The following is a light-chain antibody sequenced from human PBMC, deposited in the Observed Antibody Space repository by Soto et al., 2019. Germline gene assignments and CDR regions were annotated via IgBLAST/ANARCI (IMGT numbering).Light chain of an antibody. CDR3: QQYLSSPPYG. CDR2: DAS. CDR1: QTISSY. Sequence: EIVLTQSPGTLSLSPGERATLSCRASQTISSYLAWYQHKPGQAPRLLIYDASSRATDIPDRFSGSGSGTDFTLIIGRLEPEDFAVYYCQQYLSSPPYGFGQGTKLEIK. V-gene: IGKV3-20*01. J-gene: IGKJ2*03.